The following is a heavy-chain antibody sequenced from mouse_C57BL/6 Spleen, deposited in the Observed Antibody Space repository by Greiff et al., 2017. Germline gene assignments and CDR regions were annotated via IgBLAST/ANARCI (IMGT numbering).Heavy chain of an antibody. V-gene: IGHV14-2*01. J-gene: IGHJ2*01. CDR2: IDPEDGET. Sequence: VLLQQSGAELVKPGASVKLSCTASGFNIKDYYMHWVKQRTEQGLEWIGRIDPEDGETKYAPTFQGKATITADTSSNTAYLQLSSLTSEDTAVYYCARSRDYDYFDYWGKGTTLTVSS. D-gene: IGHD2-4*01. CDR1: GFNIKDYY. CDR3: ARSRDYDYFDY.